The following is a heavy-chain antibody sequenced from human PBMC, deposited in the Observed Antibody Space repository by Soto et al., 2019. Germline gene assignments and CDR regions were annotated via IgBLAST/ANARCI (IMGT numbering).Heavy chain of an antibody. CDR3: ARLYYYGSGSALL. CDR1: GGSVSSSSHY. Sequence: SETLSLTCTVSGGSVSSSSHYWGWIRQPPGKGLEWIGTIYYSGSTYYNPSLKSRVTISVDTSKNQFSLKLSSVTAADTAVYYCARLYYYGSGSALLWGQGTLVTVS. J-gene: IGHJ4*02. CDR2: IYYSGST. D-gene: IGHD3-10*01. V-gene: IGHV4-39*01.